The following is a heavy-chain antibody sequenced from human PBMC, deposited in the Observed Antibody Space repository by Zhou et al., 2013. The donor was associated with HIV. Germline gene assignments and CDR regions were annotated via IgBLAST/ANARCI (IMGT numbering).Heavy chain of an antibody. CDR1: GGTFSSYA. J-gene: IGHJ3*02. V-gene: IGHV1-69*05. CDR3: ARKTDPGYQLLYPDAFDI. Sequence: QVQLVQSGAEVKKPGSSVKVSCKASGGTFSSYAISWVRQAPGQGLEWMGGIIPIFGTANYAQKFQGRVTITTDESTSTAYMELSSLRSEDTAVYYCARKTDPGYQLLYPDAFDIWGQGTMVTVSS. CDR2: IIPIFGTA. D-gene: IGHD2-2*02.